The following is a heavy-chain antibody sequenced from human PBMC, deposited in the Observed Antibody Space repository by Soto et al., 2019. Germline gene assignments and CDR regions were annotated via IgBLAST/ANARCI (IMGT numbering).Heavy chain of an antibody. D-gene: IGHD3-16*01. CDR1: GFAFSDYA. V-gene: IGHV3-23*01. J-gene: IGHJ4*02. CDR3: AKGRTFFDF. Sequence: EVHLLESGGGLVQPGGSLRLSCAASGFAFSDYAMTWVRQAPGKGLEWVSDISDGDGATHYADSVKGRFTISRDDSKNTLYLQMDSLRAEDAAVYSCAKGRTFFDFWGQGTLVTVSS. CDR2: ISDGDGAT.